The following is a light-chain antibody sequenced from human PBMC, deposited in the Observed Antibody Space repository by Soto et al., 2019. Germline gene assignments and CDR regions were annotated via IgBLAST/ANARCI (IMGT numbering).Light chain of an antibody. CDR2: AAS. Sequence: DIQMTQSPSSLSASVGDRVTITCRASQSISSYLNWYQQKPGKAPKLLIYAASSLQSGVPSRFSGSGSGTDFTLTISSLQPEDFATYYCQQSYIIPITFGQGTRLEIK. CDR3: QQSYIIPIT. J-gene: IGKJ5*01. V-gene: IGKV1-39*01. CDR1: QSISSY.